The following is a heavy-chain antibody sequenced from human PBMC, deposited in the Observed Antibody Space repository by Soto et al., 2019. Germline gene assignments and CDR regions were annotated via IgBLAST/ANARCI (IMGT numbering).Heavy chain of an antibody. V-gene: IGHV4-39*01. J-gene: IGHJ5*02. Sequence: SETLSLTCTVSGGSISSSTYYWDLIRQPPGKGLEWIGARCYTGNKNYNPSLESRVTMSVDTSKNQFSRKRSSVTPTDTAVYYCERRSSSSLGSLSDPRGRGILVNVSS. CDR1: GGSISSSTYY. CDR2: RCYTGNK. D-gene: IGHD6-6*01. CDR3: ERRSSSSLGSLSDP.